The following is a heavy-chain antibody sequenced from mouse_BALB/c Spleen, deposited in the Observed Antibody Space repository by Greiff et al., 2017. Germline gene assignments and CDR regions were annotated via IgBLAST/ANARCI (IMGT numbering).Heavy chain of an antibody. Sequence: EVQLVESGGGLVQPGGSLRLSCATSGFTFTDYYMSWVRQPPGKALEWLGFIRNKANGYTTEYSASVKGRFTISRDNSQSILYLQMNTLRAEDSATYYCARDGDRDYGNYWYFDVWGAGTTVTVSS. V-gene: IGHV7-3*02. CDR1: GFTFTDYY. J-gene: IGHJ1*01. CDR3: ARDGDRDYGNYWYFDV. CDR2: IRNKANGYTT. D-gene: IGHD2-1*01.